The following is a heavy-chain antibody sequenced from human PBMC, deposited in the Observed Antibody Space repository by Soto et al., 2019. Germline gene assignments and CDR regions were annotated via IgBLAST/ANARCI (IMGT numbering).Heavy chain of an antibody. CDR2: MNKHGSDI. CDR3: ATDTYCPATCYRGHGN. CDR1: GYTFSSYW. J-gene: IGHJ4*02. D-gene: IGHD2-8*02. V-gene: IGHV3-7*03. Sequence: EVQLVESGGDLVQPGGSLRLSCEASGYTFSSYWMAWVRQSPGKGLEWVASMNKHGSDIQYVDSVRGRFTISRDNARNLLYLQMNNLSVEDTAIYYCATDTYCPATCYRGHGNWGQGTLVTVSS.